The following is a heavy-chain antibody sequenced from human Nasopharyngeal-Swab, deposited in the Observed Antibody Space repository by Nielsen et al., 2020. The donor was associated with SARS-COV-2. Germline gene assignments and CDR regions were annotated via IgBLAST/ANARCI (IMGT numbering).Heavy chain of an antibody. V-gene: IGHV2-5*02. CDR2: LYWDDDN. D-gene: IGHD6-19*01. CDR1: GFSLSTSKVG. Sequence: SGPTLVKPSQTLTLTCTFSGFSLSTSKVGVSWVRQLPGKALEWLALLYWDDDNRYNPSLKNRITITRDISKNQVVLTMTNMDPVDTATYYCVHSTGWRLDYWGQGTLVTVSS. J-gene: IGHJ4*02. CDR3: VHSTGWRLDY.